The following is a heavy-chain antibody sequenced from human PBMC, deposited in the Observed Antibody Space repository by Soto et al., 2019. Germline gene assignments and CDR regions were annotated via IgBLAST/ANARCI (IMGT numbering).Heavy chain of an antibody. V-gene: IGHV6-1*01. Sequence: SQTLSLTCAISGDSASSYSAAWNRIRQSPSGGLEWLGRTYYRSRFFSDYAESVKSRIIINPDTSKNQFSLQLKSVTPEDTAVYYCVRDRYSSSGWFDPWGQGTPVTVSS. D-gene: IGHD3-10*01. J-gene: IGHJ5*02. CDR2: TYYRSRFFS. CDR1: GDSASSYSAA. CDR3: VRDRYSSSGWFDP.